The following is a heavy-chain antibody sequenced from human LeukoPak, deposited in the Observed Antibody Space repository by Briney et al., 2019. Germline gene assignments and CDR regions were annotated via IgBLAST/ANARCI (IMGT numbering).Heavy chain of an antibody. Sequence: SVKVSCKASGGTFSSYAISWVRQAPGQGLEWMGGIIPIFGTANYAQKFQGRVTITADESTSTAYMELSSLRSEDTAVYYCARDLAVAGTAYYYMDVWGKGTTVTVSS. CDR2: IIPIFGTA. CDR1: GGTFSSYA. J-gene: IGHJ6*03. V-gene: IGHV1-69*13. CDR3: ARDLAVAGTAYYYMDV. D-gene: IGHD6-19*01.